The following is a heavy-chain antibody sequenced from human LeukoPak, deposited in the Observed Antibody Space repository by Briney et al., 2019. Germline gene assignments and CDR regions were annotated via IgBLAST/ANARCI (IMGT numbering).Heavy chain of an antibody. V-gene: IGHV4-34*01. CDR3: ARRGGRLRGLLWFGELSVQKYNWFDP. J-gene: IGHJ5*02. Sequence: YPSETLSLTCAIYGGSFSGYYWSWIRQPPGKGLEWIGEINHSGSTNYNPSLKSRVTISVDTSKNQFSLKLSSVTAADTAVYYCARRGGRLRGLLWFGELSVQKYNWFDPWGQGTLVTVSS. CDR1: GGSFSGYY. D-gene: IGHD3-10*01. CDR2: INHSGST.